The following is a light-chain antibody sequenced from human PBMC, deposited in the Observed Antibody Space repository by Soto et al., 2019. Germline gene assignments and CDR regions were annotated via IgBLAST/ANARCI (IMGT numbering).Light chain of an antibody. J-gene: IGLJ2*01. Sequence: QSVLTQPPSVSAAPGQKVTISCSGSSSNIGNNYVSWYQQLPGTAAKLLIYDNNKRPSGIPDRFSGSKSGTSATLGITGLQTGDEADYYCGTWDSSLSAEVFGGGTKVTVL. CDR3: GTWDSSLSAEV. CDR2: DNN. CDR1: SSNIGNNY. V-gene: IGLV1-51*01.